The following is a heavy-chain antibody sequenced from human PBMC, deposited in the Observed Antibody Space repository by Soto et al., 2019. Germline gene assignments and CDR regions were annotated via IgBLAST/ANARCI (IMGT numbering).Heavy chain of an antibody. Sequence: PSETLSLTCTVSGGSISSYYWSWIRQPPGKGLEWIGYIYYSGSTNYNPSLKSRVTISVDTSKNQFSLKLSSVTAADTAVYYCASKSNRYYDNGLSLDYWGQGTLVTVSS. J-gene: IGHJ4*02. D-gene: IGHD3-22*01. CDR2: IYYSGST. CDR1: GGSISSYY. V-gene: IGHV4-59*01. CDR3: ASKSNRYYDNGLSLDY.